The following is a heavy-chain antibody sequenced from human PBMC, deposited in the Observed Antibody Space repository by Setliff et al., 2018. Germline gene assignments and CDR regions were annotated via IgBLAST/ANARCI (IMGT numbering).Heavy chain of an antibody. D-gene: IGHD6-19*01. CDR3: ARDYPADSSGWYPYYYGMDV. CDR1: GFTFSSYW. V-gene: IGHV3-74*01. CDR2: IDSDGRST. J-gene: IGHJ6*02. Sequence: GGSLRLSCAASGFTFSSYWMHWVRQAPGKGLVWVSHIDSDGRSTRYADSVKGRFTISRDNAKNSLYLQMNSLRAEDTAVYYCARDYPADSSGWYPYYYGMDVWGQGTTVTVSS.